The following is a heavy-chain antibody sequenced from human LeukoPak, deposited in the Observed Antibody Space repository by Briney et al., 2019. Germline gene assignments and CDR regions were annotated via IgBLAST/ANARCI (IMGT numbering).Heavy chain of an antibody. CDR1: GFTFSSYA. CDR3: AKTTVTTGYYYGMDV. J-gene: IGHJ6*02. CDR2: ISYDGSSK. Sequence: GGSLRLSCAASGFTFSSYAMHWVRQAPGKGLEWVAVISYDGSSKYYADSVKGRFTISRDNSKNTLYLQMNSLRAEDTAVYYCAKTTVTTGYYYGMDVWGQGTTVTVSS. D-gene: IGHD4-17*01. V-gene: IGHV3-30-3*01.